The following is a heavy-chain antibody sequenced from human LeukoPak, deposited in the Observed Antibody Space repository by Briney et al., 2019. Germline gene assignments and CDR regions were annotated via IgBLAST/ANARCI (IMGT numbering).Heavy chain of an antibody. Sequence: GGSLRLSCVASAFAFSSNWMSWVRQAPGKGLEWVASIKEDGSETYYVDSVKGRYTISRDNAKNSLYLQMNSLRAEDTAVYYCARDLHPRYYLPDYWGQGTLVTVSS. CDR2: IKEDGSET. CDR1: AFAFSSNW. D-gene: IGHD1-26*01. J-gene: IGHJ4*02. CDR3: ARDLHPRYYLPDY. V-gene: IGHV3-7*04.